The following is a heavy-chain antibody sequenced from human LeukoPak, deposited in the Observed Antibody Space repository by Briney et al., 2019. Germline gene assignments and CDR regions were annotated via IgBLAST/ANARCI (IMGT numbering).Heavy chain of an antibody. CDR1: GFTFSSYG. J-gene: IGHJ6*02. CDR2: IWYDGSNK. Sequence: PGGSLRLSCAASGFTFSSYGMHWVRQAPGKGLEWVAVIWYDGSNKYYADSVKGRFTISRDNSKNTLYLQMNSLRAEDTAVYYCARKLGYCSSTSCTRAAKTSYYYGMDVWGQGTTATVSS. D-gene: IGHD2-2*01. V-gene: IGHV3-33*01. CDR3: ARKLGYCSSTSCTRAAKTSYYYGMDV.